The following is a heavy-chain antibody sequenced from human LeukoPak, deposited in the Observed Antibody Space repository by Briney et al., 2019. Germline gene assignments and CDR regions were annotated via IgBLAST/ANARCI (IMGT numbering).Heavy chain of an antibody. CDR3: ARVRRITMVRGVIIETFDY. J-gene: IGHJ4*02. CDR1: GGSISSGSYY. Sequence: SETLSLTCTVSGGSISSGSYYWSWIRQPAGKGLEWIGRIYTRGSTSYNPSLKSRVTISVDTSKNQFSLKLSSVTAADTAVYYCARVRRITMVRGVIIETFDYWGQGTLVTVSS. D-gene: IGHD3-10*01. V-gene: IGHV4-61*02. CDR2: IYTRGST.